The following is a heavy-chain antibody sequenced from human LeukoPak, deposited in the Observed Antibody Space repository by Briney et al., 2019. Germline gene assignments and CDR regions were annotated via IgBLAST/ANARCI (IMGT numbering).Heavy chain of an antibody. J-gene: IGHJ4*02. V-gene: IGHV3-23*01. CDR2: ISGSGGSA. CDR1: GFTFSDYY. CDR3: ARVDTTLSYKLDY. Sequence: GGSLRLSCAASGFTFSDYYMSWIRQAPGKGLEWVSGISGSGGSASYADSVKGRFTISRHNSKNTVYLQMNNLRAEDTAMYYCARVDTTLSYKLDYWGQGTLVTVSS. D-gene: IGHD1-1*01.